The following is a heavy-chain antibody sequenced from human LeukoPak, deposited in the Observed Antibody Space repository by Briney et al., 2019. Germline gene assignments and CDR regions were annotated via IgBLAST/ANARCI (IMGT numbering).Heavy chain of an antibody. V-gene: IGHV4-34*01. CDR1: GGSFSGYY. CDR3: ARGLTTVTIIHYYYYMDV. D-gene: IGHD4-11*01. Sequence: PSETLSLTCAVYGGSFSGYYWSWIRQPPGKGLEWIGEINHSGSTNYNPSLKSRVTISVDTSKNQFSLKLSSVTATDTAVYYCARGLTTVTIIHYYYYMDVWGKGTTVTVSS. J-gene: IGHJ6*03. CDR2: INHSGST.